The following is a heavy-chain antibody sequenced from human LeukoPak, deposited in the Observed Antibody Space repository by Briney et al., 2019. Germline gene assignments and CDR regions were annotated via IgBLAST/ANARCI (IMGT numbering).Heavy chain of an antibody. Sequence: PGGSLRLSCAASGFTFSSYSMNWVRQAPGKGLEWVSSISSSSSYIYYADSVKGRFTISRDNAKNSLYLQMNSLRAEDTAVYYCARDYASYYYGSGSFDYWGQGTLVTVSS. D-gene: IGHD3-10*01. V-gene: IGHV3-21*01. CDR3: ARDYASYYYGSGSFDY. CDR2: ISSSSSYI. CDR1: GFTFSSYS. J-gene: IGHJ4*02.